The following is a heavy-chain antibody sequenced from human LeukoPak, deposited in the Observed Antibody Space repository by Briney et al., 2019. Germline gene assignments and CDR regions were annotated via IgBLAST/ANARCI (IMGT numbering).Heavy chain of an antibody. CDR1: GGSISSGSYY. Sequence: PSETLSLTCTVSGGSISSGSYYWSWIRQPAGKGLEWIGRIYTSGSTTYNPSLKSRVTISVDTSKNQFSLKLSSVTAADTAVYYCAREYSNFDYWGQGTLVTVSS. CDR2: IYTSGST. J-gene: IGHJ4*02. CDR3: AREYSNFDY. V-gene: IGHV4-61*02. D-gene: IGHD4-11*01.